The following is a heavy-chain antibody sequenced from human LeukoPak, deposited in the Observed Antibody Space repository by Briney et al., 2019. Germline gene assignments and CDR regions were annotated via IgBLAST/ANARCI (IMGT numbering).Heavy chain of an antibody. D-gene: IGHD3-9*01. CDR3: ARTHYDVLTGYGFDP. V-gene: IGHV4-39*07. CDR1: GGSISSSSYY. J-gene: IGHJ5*02. Sequence: PSETLSLTCTVSGGSISSSSYYWGWIRQPPGKGLEWIGSIYYSGSTSYNPSLKSRVTISVDTSKNQFSLNLRSVTAADTAVYYCARTHYDVLTGYGFDPWGQGTLVTVSS. CDR2: IYYSGST.